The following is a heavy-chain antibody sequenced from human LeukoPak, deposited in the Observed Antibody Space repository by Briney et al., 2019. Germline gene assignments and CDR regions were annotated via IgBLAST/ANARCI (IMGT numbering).Heavy chain of an antibody. CDR1: GYTFTSYG. D-gene: IGHD2-2*01. Sequence: RAPVKVSCKASGYTFTSYGISWVRQAPGQGLEWMGWISAYNGNTNYAQKLQGRVTMTTDTSTSTAYMELRSLRSDDAAVYYCARGLYQLTQLDYWGQGTLVTVSS. CDR2: ISAYNGNT. CDR3: ARGLYQLTQLDY. V-gene: IGHV1-18*01. J-gene: IGHJ4*02.